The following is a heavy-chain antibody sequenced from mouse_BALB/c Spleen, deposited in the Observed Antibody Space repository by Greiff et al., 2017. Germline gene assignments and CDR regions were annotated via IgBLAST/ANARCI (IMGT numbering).Heavy chain of an antibody. J-gene: IGHJ3*01. CDR3: ARDLTYGAY. V-gene: IGHV3-6*02. D-gene: IGHD1-1*01. Sequence: EVQRVESGPGLVKPSQSLSLTCSVTGYSITSGYYWNWIRQFPGNKLEWMGYISYDGSNNYNPSLKNRISITRDTSKNQFFLKLNSVTTEDTATYYCARDLTYGAYWGQGTLVTVSA. CDR2: ISYDGSN. CDR1: GYSITSGYY.